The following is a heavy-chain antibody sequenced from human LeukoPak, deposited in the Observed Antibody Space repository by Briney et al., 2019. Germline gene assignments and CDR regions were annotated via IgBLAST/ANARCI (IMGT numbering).Heavy chain of an antibody. J-gene: IGHJ4*02. CDR1: GYSSTTYW. CDR3: ARSLFDYDILTGHDY. Sequence: GESLRISCKGSGYSSTTYWISWVRQMSGKGLEWMGTIDPSDSHTKYSPTFQGHVTSSADKSISTAYLQWSSLNASDTAVYYCARSLFDYDILTGHDYWGQGTLVTVSS. D-gene: IGHD3-9*01. CDR2: IDPSDSHT. V-gene: IGHV5-10-1*01.